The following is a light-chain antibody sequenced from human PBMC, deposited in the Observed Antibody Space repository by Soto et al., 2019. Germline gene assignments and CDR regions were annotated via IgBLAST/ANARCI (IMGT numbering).Light chain of an antibody. CDR1: SSDVGGYKY. CDR2: DVR. Sequence: QSVLTQPASVSGSPGQSITISCTGTSSDVGGYKYVSWYQQHPGKAPKLMIYDVRNRPSGVSNRFSGSKSVNTASLTISGLQAEDEADYYCSSYTTISTYVFGTGTKLTVL. CDR3: SSYTTISTYV. J-gene: IGLJ1*01. V-gene: IGLV2-14*01.